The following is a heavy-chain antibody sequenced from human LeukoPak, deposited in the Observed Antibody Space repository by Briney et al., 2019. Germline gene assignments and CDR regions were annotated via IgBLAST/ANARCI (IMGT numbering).Heavy chain of an antibody. V-gene: IGHV1-2*02. J-gene: IGHJ1*01. Sequence: GASVTVSCKTSGYTFTCQYLHWVRQAPGQGLEWMGWINPKSGGTKSAQKFQGRVIMTRDTSISTAYMELRSLSSDDTAVYYCARGRQLHLGELFPFAEFFQPWGQGTLVTVFS. D-gene: IGHD3-16*01. CDR2: INPKSGGT. CDR3: ARGRQLHLGELFPFAEFFQP. CDR1: GYTFTCQY.